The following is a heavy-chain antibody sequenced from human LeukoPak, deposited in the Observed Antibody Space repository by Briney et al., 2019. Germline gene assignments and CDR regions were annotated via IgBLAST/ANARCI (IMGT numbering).Heavy chain of an antibody. J-gene: IGHJ4*02. CDR1: GFIFSSYT. CDR3: AKGLGAAIPATFDY. CDR2: ISYDGSNK. D-gene: IGHD1-26*01. Sequence: GGSLRLSCAASGFIFSSYTVHWVRQAPGKGLEWVALISYDGSNKYSADSVKGRFTISRDNSKNTLYLQMNSLRAEDTAVYYCAKGLGAAIPATFDYWGQGTLVTVSS. V-gene: IGHV3-30-3*01.